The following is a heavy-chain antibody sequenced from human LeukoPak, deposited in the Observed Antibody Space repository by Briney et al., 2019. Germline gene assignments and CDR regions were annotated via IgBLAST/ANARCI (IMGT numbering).Heavy chain of an antibody. CDR2: IFGSGGSP. J-gene: IGHJ4*02. D-gene: IGHD2-15*01. Sequence: GGSLRLSCAASGFTFNSYAMYWVRQAPGKGLEWISGIFGSGGSPHYADSVKGRFTISRDNFQNTVYLQLGSLRVEDTAVYYCGKTTVGYSSGRYPGWPVDYWGQGALVNVSS. CDR3: GKTTVGYSSGRYPGWPVDY. CDR1: GFTFNSYA. V-gene: IGHV3-23*01.